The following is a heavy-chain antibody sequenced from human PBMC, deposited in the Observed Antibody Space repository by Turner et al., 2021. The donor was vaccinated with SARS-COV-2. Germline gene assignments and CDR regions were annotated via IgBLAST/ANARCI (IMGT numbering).Heavy chain of an antibody. CDR2: ISAHNGNT. D-gene: IGHD3-10*01. CDR1: GYTVTGYG. V-gene: IGHV1-18*01. J-gene: IGHJ6*02. Sequence: QVQLVQSGAEVKKPGASVKVSCKASGYTVTGYGINWVRQAPGQGLEWMGWISAHNGNTKYAQKLQGRVTMTTDTSTSTAYMELRSLRSDDTAVYYCARDPYYYGSGSYYSYYYYGMDVWGQGTTVTVSS. CDR3: ARDPYYYGSGSYYSYYYYGMDV.